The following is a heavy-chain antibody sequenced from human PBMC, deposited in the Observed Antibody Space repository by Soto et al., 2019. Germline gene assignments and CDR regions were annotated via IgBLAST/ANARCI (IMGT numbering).Heavy chain of an antibody. CDR3: VMVDNYVTPTPQDV. CDR1: GYIFVNYG. J-gene: IGHJ6*02. V-gene: IGHV1-18*01. Sequence: QVQLVQSGDEVKKPGASVKVSWKASGYIFVNYGIAWVRQAPGQGREWMGWISPYTGNTHSATKVQGRLTITTDTSTSTAYMDLGSLTSDDTAVYYCVMVDNYVTPTPQDVWGQGTTVTVSS. CDR2: ISPYTGNT. D-gene: IGHD3-16*01.